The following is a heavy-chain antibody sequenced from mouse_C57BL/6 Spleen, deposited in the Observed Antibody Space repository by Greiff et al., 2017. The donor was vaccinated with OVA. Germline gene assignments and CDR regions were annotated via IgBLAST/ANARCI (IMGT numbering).Heavy chain of an antibody. CDR2: IDPSDSYT. CDR1: GYTFTSYW. J-gene: IGHJ4*01. CDR3: ARKGYYYGSSPYAMDY. D-gene: IGHD1-1*01. Sequence: QVQLQQPGAELVKPGASVKLSCKASGYTFTSYWMQWVKQRPGQGLEWIGEIDPSDSYTNYNQKFKGKATLTVDTSSSTAYMQLSSLTSEDSAVYYCARKGYYYGSSPYAMDYWGQGTSVTVSS. V-gene: IGHV1-50*01.